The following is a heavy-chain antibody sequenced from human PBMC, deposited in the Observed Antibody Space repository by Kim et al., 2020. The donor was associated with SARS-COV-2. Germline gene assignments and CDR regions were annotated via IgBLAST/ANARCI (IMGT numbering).Heavy chain of an antibody. D-gene: IGHD2-2*01. J-gene: IGHJ4*02. CDR1: GYTFTSYG. CDR2: ISAYNGNT. CDR3: AISGNGYCSSTSCYGY. V-gene: IGHV1-18*04. Sequence: ASVKVSCKASGYTFTSYGISWVRQAPGQGLEWMGWISAYNGNTNYAQKLQGRVTMTTDTSTSTAYMELRSLRSDDTAVYYCAISGNGYCSSTSCYGYWGQGTLVTVSS.